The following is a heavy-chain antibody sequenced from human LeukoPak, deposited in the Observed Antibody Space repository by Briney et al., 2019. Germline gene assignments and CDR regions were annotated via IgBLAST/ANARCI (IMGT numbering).Heavy chain of an antibody. CDR3: ARGLGGATGG. V-gene: IGHV3-21*01. CDR1: GFTFSSYS. Sequence: GGSLRLSCAASGFTFSSYSMNWVRQAPGKGLEWVSSISSSSSYIYYADSVKGRFTIPRDNAKNSLYLQMNSLRAEDTAVYYCARGLGGATGGWGQGTLVTVSS. J-gene: IGHJ4*02. CDR2: ISSSSSYI. D-gene: IGHD1-26*01.